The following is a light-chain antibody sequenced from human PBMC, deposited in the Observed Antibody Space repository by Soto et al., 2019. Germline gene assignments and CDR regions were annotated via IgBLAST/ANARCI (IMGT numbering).Light chain of an antibody. CDR2: DVS. J-gene: IGLJ1*01. Sequence: SVLTPPASVFWAPGQANTIFCPGTSSDDGGYDYVSWYQHHSGKAPKLIIYDVSNRPSGVSNPFSGSKSGNTASLTISGLQHEDEADYYCSSYTTSNTRQIVFGTGTKVTVL. CDR3: SSYTTSNTRQIV. V-gene: IGLV2-14*03. CDR1: SSDDGGYDY.